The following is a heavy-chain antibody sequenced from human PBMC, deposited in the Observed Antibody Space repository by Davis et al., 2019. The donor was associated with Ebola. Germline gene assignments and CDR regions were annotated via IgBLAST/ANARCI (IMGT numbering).Heavy chain of an antibody. V-gene: IGHV1-2*02. D-gene: IGHD3-3*01. J-gene: IGHJ4*02. CDR1: GYTFTGYY. CDR3: ARGVSDFWSGYYGPPTAY. Sequence: ASVKVSCKASGYTFTGYYMHWVRQAPGQGLEWMGWINPNSGGTNYAQKCQGRVTMTRDTSINTAYMELNRLKSDDTALYYCARGVSDFWSGYYGPPTAYWGQGTLVTVSS. CDR2: INPNSGGT.